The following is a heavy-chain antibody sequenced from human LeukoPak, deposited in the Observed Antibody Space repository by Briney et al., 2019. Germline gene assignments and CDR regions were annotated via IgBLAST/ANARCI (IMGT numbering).Heavy chain of an antibody. CDR2: IIPIFGTA. D-gene: IGHD3-22*01. Sequence: ASVKVSCMASGGTFSSYAISWVRQAPGQGLEWMGRIIPIFGTANYAQKFQGRVTITADKSTSTAYMELSSLRSEDTAVYYCARDSKYYYDSSGYSFDYWGQGTLVTVSS. V-gene: IGHV1-69*06. CDR1: GGTFSSYA. J-gene: IGHJ4*02. CDR3: ARDSKYYYDSSGYSFDY.